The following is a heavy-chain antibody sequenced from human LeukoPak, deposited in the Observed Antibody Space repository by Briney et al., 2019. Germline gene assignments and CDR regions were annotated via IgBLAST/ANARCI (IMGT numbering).Heavy chain of an antibody. V-gene: IGHV3-23*01. CDR1: GFTFKSYG. CDR2: ISGSGDNT. Sequence: PGGSLRLSCAASGFTFKSYGMSWVCQAPGKGLEWVSVISGSGDNTNYADPVKGRFTISRDNSKNTLYVQMNSLRAEDTAVYYCAKNMGYGGNSAFDIWGQGTMVTVSS. D-gene: IGHD4-23*01. CDR3: AKNMGYGGNSAFDI. J-gene: IGHJ3*02.